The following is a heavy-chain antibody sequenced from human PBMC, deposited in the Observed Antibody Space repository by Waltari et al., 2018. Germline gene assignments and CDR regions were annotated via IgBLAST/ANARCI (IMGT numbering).Heavy chain of an antibody. Sequence: QVQLVQSGAEVKKPGASVKVSCKASGYTFTGYYMHWVRQAPGQGLEWMGRINPNSGGTNYAQKFQGRVTMTRDTSISTAYMELSSLRSEDTAVYYCATVDITMVQGVIIGEYFQHWGQGTLVTVSS. CDR3: ATVDITMVQGVIIGEYFQH. CDR1: GYTFTGYY. V-gene: IGHV1-2*06. D-gene: IGHD3-10*01. CDR2: INPNSGGT. J-gene: IGHJ1*01.